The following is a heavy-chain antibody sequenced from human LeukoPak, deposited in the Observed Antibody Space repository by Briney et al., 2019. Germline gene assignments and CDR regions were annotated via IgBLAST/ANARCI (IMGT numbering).Heavy chain of an antibody. Sequence: GASQRLSCAPSGSTSTSYVMHWARQAPGKGLEWVAVISYDGSNKNYADSVKGRFTISRDNSKNTLYLQMNSLRAEDTAVYYCAKDRGGYDFYFDYWGQGTLVTVSS. V-gene: IGHV3-30*18. D-gene: IGHD5-12*01. CDR3: AKDRGGYDFYFDY. J-gene: IGHJ4*02. CDR1: GSTSTSYV. CDR2: ISYDGSNK.